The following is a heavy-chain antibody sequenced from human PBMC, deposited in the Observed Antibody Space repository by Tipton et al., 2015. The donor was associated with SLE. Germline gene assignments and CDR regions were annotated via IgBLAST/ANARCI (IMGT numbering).Heavy chain of an antibody. Sequence: TLSLTCTVSGGSISSYYWSWIRQPPGKGLEWIGYIYYSGSTNYNPPLKSRVTISVDTSKNQFSLKLSSVTAADTAVYYCARLRDSSSPAFDIWGQGTMVTVSS. CDR3: ARLRDSSSPAFDI. J-gene: IGHJ3*02. V-gene: IGHV4-59*08. CDR2: IYYSGST. D-gene: IGHD6-13*01. CDR1: GGSISSYY.